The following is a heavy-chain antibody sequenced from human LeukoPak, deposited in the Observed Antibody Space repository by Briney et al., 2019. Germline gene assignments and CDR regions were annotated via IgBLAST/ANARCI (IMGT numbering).Heavy chain of an antibody. CDR1: GYTFTSYD. J-gene: IGHJ4*02. V-gene: IGHV1-8*01. D-gene: IGHD2-15*01. Sequence: GASVKVSCKASGYTFTSYDINWVRQATGQGLEWMGWMNPNSGNTGYAQKLQGRVTMTRNTSISTAYMELSSLRSEDTAVYYCARGLIRRGYCSGGSCYLFWGQGTLVTVSS. CDR2: MNPNSGNT. CDR3: ARGLIRRGYCSGGSCYLF.